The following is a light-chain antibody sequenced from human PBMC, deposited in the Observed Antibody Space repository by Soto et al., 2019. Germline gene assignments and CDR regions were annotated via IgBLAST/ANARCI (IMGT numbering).Light chain of an antibody. CDR1: SSNIGAGYV. Sequence: QSALTQPPSVSGAPGQRVTISCTGSSSNIGAGYVVHWYQQLPGTAPKLLIYGNSNRPSGVPDRFSGSKSGTSASLAITGLQAEDEADYYCQSYDSSLSGWVFGGGTEVTVL. J-gene: IGLJ3*02. CDR2: GNS. CDR3: QSYDSSLSGWV. V-gene: IGLV1-40*01.